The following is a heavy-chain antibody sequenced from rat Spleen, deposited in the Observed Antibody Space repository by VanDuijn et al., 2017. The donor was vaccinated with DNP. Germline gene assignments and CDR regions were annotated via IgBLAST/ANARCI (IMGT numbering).Heavy chain of an antibody. J-gene: IGHJ2*01. CDR2: IIYDGSGT. D-gene: IGHD5-1*01. V-gene: IGHV5-7*01. CDR1: GFTFSDYS. Sequence: EVQLVESGGGLVQPGRSLKLSCEASGFTFSDYSMAWVRQAPKKGLEWVAMIIYDGSGTYYGDSVKGRFTISRDNAKNTLHLQMDSLRSEDTATYYCARETGDWGQGVMVTVSS. CDR3: ARETGD.